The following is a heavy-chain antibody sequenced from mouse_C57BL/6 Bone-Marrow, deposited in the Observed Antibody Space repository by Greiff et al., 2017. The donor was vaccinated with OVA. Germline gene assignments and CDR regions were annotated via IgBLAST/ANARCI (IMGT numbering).Heavy chain of an antibody. Sequence: QVQLKESGPGLVAPSQSLSITCTVSGFSFTSYGVSWVRQPPGKGLEWMGVIWGDGSTTYHSALISRLSISKDNSKSQVFLNLNRLQTDDTATYYCATWGGGYVFDYWGQGTTLTVSS. V-gene: IGHV2-3*01. CDR2: IWGDGST. D-gene: IGHD2-2*01. CDR1: GFSFTSYG. J-gene: IGHJ2*01. CDR3: ATWGGGYVFDY.